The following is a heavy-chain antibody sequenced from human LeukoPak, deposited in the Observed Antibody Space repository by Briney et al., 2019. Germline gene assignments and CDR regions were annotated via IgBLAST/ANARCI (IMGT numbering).Heavy chain of an antibody. V-gene: IGHV1-69*04. CDR1: GGTFSSYA. J-gene: IGHJ4*02. D-gene: IGHD3-3*01. CDR2: IIPILGIA. CDR3: ARGTIFGVVIGYYFDY. Sequence: ASVKVSCKASGGTFSSYAISWVRQAPGQGLEWVGRIIPILGIANYAQKFQGRVTITADKSTSTAYMELSSLRSEDTAVYYCARGTIFGVVIGYYFDYWGQGTLVTVSS.